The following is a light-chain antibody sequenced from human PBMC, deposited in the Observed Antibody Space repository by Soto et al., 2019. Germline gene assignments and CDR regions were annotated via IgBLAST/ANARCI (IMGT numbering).Light chain of an antibody. J-gene: IGKJ4*01. CDR3: QQYGSYPVT. CDR2: GAS. CDR1: QTVIRN. V-gene: IGKV3-15*01. Sequence: EIVMTQSPATLSVSPGERATLSCRASQTVIRNLAWYQQKTGQTPSLLIFGASTRDTGIPDRFSGSGSGTDFTLTISRLEPEDFEVYYCQQYGSYPVTFGGGTKVDIK.